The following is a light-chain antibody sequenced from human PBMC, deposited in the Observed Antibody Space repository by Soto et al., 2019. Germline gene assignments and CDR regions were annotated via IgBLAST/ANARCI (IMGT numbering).Light chain of an antibody. CDR2: AAS. CDR3: QRYGSSPT. V-gene: IGKV3-20*01. Sequence: EIVLTQSPGTLSLSPGERATLSCRASQSVSSSYLAWYQQKPGQAPRLLIYAASSRATGFPERFSGSGSGTDFTLTISILEPEDFAVYYCQRYGSSPTVGGGTKVEIK. J-gene: IGKJ4*01. CDR1: QSVSSSY.